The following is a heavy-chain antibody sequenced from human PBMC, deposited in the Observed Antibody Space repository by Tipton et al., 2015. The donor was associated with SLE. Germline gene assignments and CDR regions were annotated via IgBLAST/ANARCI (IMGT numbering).Heavy chain of an antibody. D-gene: IGHD6-19*01. J-gene: IGHJ4*02. CDR3: AKSGGYSSGWYDY. V-gene: IGHV3-21*01. CDR1: GFTFSNYN. Sequence: GSLRLSCAASGFTFSNYNMNWVRQAPGKGLEWVSSITGSTSYIYYADSVKGRFTISRDNAKNSLYLQMNSLRAEDTAVYYCAKSGGYSSGWYDYWGQGTLVTVSS. CDR2: ITGSTSYI.